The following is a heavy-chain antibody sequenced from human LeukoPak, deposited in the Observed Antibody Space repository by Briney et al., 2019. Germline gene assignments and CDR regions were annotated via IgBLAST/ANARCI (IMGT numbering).Heavy chain of an antibody. J-gene: IGHJ4*02. CDR2: MYYSGST. Sequence: SETLSLTCTVSGGSISNYYWTWIRQPPGKGLEWLGYMYYSGSTNYNPSLKSRVTISVDTSKNQFSLKLSSVTAADTAVYYCARIKYSSGWHSYYFDYWGQGTLVTVSS. CDR1: GGSISNYY. CDR3: ARIKYSSGWHSYYFDY. D-gene: IGHD6-19*01. V-gene: IGHV4-59*01.